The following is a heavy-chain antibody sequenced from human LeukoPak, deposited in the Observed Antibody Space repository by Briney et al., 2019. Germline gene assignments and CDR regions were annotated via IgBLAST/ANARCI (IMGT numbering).Heavy chain of an antibody. V-gene: IGHV3-48*01. Sequence: GGSLRLSCAASGFTFRGYTLNWVRQAPGKGLEWVSYISRTSDTVSYADSVKGRFTISRDNAKNSLYLQMSSLRAEDTAVYYCARDYGYAFDTWGQGTMVTVSS. J-gene: IGHJ3*02. CDR1: GFTFRGYT. CDR3: ARDYGYAFDT. D-gene: IGHD3-16*01. CDR2: ISRTSDTV.